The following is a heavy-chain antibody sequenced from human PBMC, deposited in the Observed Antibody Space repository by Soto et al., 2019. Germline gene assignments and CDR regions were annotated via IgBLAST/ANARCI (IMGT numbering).Heavy chain of an antibody. CDR3: AKVLSKNYYYPFDF. J-gene: IGHJ4*02. V-gene: IGHV3-23*01. CDR1: GFTFSDYA. Sequence: GGSLRLSCTASGFTFSDYAMTWVRQAPGKGLEWVSTISGGSSVTYYGDSVKGRFTISRDNAKKTLFLQLNRLSAEDTATYYCAKVLSKNYYYPFDFWGQGTQVTV. D-gene: IGHD3-10*01. CDR2: ISGGSSVT.